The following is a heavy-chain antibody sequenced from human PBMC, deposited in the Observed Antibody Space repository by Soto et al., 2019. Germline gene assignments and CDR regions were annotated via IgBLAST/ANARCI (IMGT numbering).Heavy chain of an antibody. Sequence: PSETLSLTCTVSGGSISSGGYYWSWIRQHPGKGLEWIGYIYYSGSTYCNPSLKSRVTISVDTSKNQFSLKASDTAMYYCVRQRGGYCVSVSCSGGYFYGMDVWGQGTTVTVSS. CDR2: IYYSGST. CDR3: VRQRGGYCVSVSCSGGYFYGMDV. CDR1: GGSISSGGYY. D-gene: IGHD2-2*01. V-gene: IGHV4-31*03. J-gene: IGHJ6*02.